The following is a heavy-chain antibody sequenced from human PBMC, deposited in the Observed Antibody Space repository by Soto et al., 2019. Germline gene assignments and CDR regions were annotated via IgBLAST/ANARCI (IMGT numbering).Heavy chain of an antibody. CDR3: ARRWGAAVDY. CDR1: GGSISSYY. CDR2: IYYIGST. D-gene: IGHD1-26*01. V-gene: IGHV4-59*08. Sequence: QVQLQESGPGLVKPSETLSLTCTVSGGSISSYYWSWIRQPPGKGLEWIGYIYYIGSTNYNPSLKSRVTITVDTSKNQFSLKLSSVTAADTAVYYCARRWGAAVDYWGQGTLVTVSS. J-gene: IGHJ4*02.